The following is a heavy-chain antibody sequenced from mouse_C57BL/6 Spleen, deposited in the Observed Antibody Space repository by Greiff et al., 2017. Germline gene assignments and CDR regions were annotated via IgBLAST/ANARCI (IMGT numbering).Heavy chain of an antibody. Sequence: VQLQQSGAELVKPGASVKISCKASGYAFSSYWMNWVKQRPGKGLEGIGQIYPGDGDTNYNGKFKGKATLTADKSSSTAYMQLSSLTSEDAAVYFCARFGGSSYGFAYWGQGTLVTVSA. CDR2: IYPGDGDT. D-gene: IGHD1-1*01. J-gene: IGHJ3*01. CDR3: ARFGGSSYGFAY. CDR1: GYAFSSYW. V-gene: IGHV1-80*01.